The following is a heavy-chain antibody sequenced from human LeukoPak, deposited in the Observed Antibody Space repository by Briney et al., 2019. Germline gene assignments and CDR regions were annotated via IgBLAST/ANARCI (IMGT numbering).Heavy chain of an antibody. CDR1: GFTFSSYA. J-gene: IGHJ4*02. CDR2: ISYDGSNK. D-gene: IGHD1-26*01. Sequence: GGSLRLSCAASGFTFSSYAMHWVRQVPGKGLEWVAVISYDGSNKYYADSVKGRFTISRDNSRNTLYLQMNSLRAEDTAVYYCARGLLGATTSYFDYWGQGTLVTVSS. CDR3: ARGLLGATTSYFDY. V-gene: IGHV3-30-3*01.